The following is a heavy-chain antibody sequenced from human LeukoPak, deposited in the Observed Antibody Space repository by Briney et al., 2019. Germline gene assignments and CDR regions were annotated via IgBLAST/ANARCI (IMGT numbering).Heavy chain of an antibody. J-gene: IGHJ5*02. Sequence: GGSLRLSCTASGFTFSNYWMSWVRQAPGKGPEWVANIKQDESEEYYVDSVKGRFTISRDNSKNSLYLQMNSLRVEDTAVYFCARDKEVGPTRLDPWGQGTLVTVSS. CDR3: ARDKEVGPTRLDP. CDR1: GFTFSNYW. V-gene: IGHV3-7*01. CDR2: IKQDESEE. D-gene: IGHD1-26*01.